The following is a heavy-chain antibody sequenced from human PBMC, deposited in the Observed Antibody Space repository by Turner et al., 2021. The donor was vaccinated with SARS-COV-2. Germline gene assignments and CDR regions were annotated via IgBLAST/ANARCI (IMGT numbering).Heavy chain of an antibody. CDR2: MNPNSGNT. CDR3: VRLHGNCTSTCCYCDYYFGMDV. CDR1: D. J-gene: IGHJ6*02. D-gene: IGHD2-2*01. Sequence: DFNWVRHATGQGLEWMGWMNPNSGNTVYAQKFPGRVTLTRDTSISTAYIELSSLRSEDTAEYYCVRLHGNCTSTCCYCDYYFGMDVWGQGTMVTVSS. V-gene: IGHV1-8*01.